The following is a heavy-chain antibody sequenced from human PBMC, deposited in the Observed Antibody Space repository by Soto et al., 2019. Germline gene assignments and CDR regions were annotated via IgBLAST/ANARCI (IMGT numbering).Heavy chain of an antibody. J-gene: IGHJ4*02. CDR1: GYTFTSYA. D-gene: IGHD2-21*02. CDR3: ARSIGVVTALGK. V-gene: IGHV1-3*05. Sequence: QVQLVQSGAEEKKPGASVKVSCKASGYTFTSYAMHWVRQAPGQRLEWMGWINAGNGNTKYSQKFQGRATNTRETAASTAYMELSSLGSENTDVYYCARSIGVVTALGKWGQGALGTVSS. CDR2: INAGNGNT.